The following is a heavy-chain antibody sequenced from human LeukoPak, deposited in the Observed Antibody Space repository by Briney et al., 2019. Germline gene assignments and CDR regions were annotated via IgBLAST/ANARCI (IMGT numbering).Heavy chain of an antibody. V-gene: IGHV3-23*01. D-gene: IGHD3-3*01. CDR1: GFTFSSYA. J-gene: IGHJ6*02. Sequence: GGSLRLSCAASGFTFSSYAMSWVRQARGKGLEWVSAISGSGGSTYYADSVKGRFTISRDNSKNTLYLQMNSLRAEDTAVYYCAKGITIFGVVRAGYGMDVWGQGTTVTVSS. CDR3: AKGITIFGVVRAGYGMDV. CDR2: ISGSGGST.